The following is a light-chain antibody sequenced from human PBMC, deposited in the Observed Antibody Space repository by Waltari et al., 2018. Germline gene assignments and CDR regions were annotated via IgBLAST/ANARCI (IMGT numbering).Light chain of an antibody. CDR3: QQYNNWPRT. CDR2: GAY. V-gene: IGKV3-15*01. J-gene: IGKJ1*01. Sequence: EIVMTRSPATLSVSPGERATLSCRASQSVSSNLAWYQQKPGQAPRLLIYGAYTRATGIPARFSGSGSGTEFTLTISSLQSEDFAVYYCQQYNNWPRTFGQGTKVEIK. CDR1: QSVSSN.